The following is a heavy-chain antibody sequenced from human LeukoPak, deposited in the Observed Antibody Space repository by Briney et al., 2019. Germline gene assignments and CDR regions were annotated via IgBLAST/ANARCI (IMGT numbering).Heavy chain of an antibody. CDR3: ARDGGYCSGGSCLYYYYGMDV. D-gene: IGHD2-15*01. V-gene: IGHV3-11*01. CDR2: ISSSGSTI. Sequence: PGRSLRLSCAASGFTFSDYYMSWIRQAPGKGLEWVSYISSSGSTIYYADSVKGRFTISRDNAKNSLYLQMNSLRAEDTAVYYCARDGGYCSGGSCLYYYYGMDVWGQGTTVTVSS. CDR1: GFTFSDYY. J-gene: IGHJ6*02.